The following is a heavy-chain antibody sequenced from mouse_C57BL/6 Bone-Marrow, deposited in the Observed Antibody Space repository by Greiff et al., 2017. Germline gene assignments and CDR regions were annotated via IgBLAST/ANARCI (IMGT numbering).Heavy chain of an antibody. Sequence: LQESGAELVKPGASVKMSCKASGYTFTNYWITWVKQRPGQGLEWIGDIYPGSGSTNYNEKFKSKATLTVDTSSSTAYMQLSSLTSEDSAVYYCARRKNYYAMDYWGQGTSVTVSS. J-gene: IGHJ4*01. CDR2: IYPGSGST. CDR1: GYTFTNYW. CDR3: ARRKNYYAMDY. V-gene: IGHV1-55*01.